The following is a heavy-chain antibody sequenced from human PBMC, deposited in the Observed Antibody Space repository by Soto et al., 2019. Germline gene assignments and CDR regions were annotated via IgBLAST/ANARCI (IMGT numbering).Heavy chain of an antibody. CDR2: IYYSGST. V-gene: IGHV4-59*01. CDR1: GASISRYY. Sequence: SETLSLTCTFSGASISRYYWSWIRQPPGKGLEWIGYIYYSGSTNYNPSLKSRVTISVDMSKNQLSLKLSSVTAADTAVYYCAREGPEPYHYYYYYMDVWGKGTTVTVSS. D-gene: IGHD1-1*01. CDR3: AREGPEPYHYYYYYMDV. J-gene: IGHJ6*03.